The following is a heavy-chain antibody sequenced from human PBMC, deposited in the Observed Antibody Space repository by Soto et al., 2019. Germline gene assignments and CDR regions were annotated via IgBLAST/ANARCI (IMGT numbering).Heavy chain of an antibody. D-gene: IGHD3-10*01. Sequence: QVQLVQSGAEMKKPGSSVKVSCQSSGGTFNTYAMNWVRQAPGQGPEWMGDISPMFGAANYAPKFQGRFTITADESTGTSYMQLSSLTSEATALYFCAREVQVHTPAFVYWGHGTLVTVSS. V-gene: IGHV1-69*19. CDR3: AREVQVHTPAFVY. J-gene: IGHJ4*01. CDR1: GGTFNTYA. CDR2: ISPMFGAA.